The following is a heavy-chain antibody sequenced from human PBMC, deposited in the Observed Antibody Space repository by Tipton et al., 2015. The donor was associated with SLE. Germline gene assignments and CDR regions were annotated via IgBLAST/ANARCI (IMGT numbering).Heavy chain of an antibody. V-gene: IGHV4-61*05. D-gene: IGHD7-27*01. Sequence: GLVKPSETLSLTCTVSGDSISSSNYYWGWIRQPPGKGLEWIGYIYSGSTNYNPSLKSRVTISVDTSKNQFSLKLNSVTAADTAVYYCARHDTGDNYYDGLDVWGQGTTVTVSS. CDR3: ARHDTGDNYYDGLDV. CDR2: IYSGST. J-gene: IGHJ6*02. CDR1: GDSISSSNYY.